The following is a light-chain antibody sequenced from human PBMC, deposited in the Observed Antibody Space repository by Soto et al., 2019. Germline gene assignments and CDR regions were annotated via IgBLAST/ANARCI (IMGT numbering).Light chain of an antibody. J-gene: IGLJ1*01. CDR2: EVS. CDR3: SSYTSRSTLFV. Sequence: HSSLSQQATVSGPPGQSVYMSCTGTSNDVGGYNYVSWYQQHPGKATKLIISEVSNRPSGVSLRFSGSKSGNKASLTISGLQAEDEADYYCSSYTSRSTLFVFGTRTNVTV. CDR1: SNDVGGYNY. V-gene: IGLV2-14*01.